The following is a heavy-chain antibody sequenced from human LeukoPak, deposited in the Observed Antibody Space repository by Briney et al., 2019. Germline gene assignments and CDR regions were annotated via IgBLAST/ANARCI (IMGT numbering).Heavy chain of an antibody. V-gene: IGHV4-34*01. CDR3: ASEAAAGKIGFDP. D-gene: IGHD6-13*01. CDR1: GGSFSGYY. Sequence: ETLSLTCAVYGGSFSGYYWSWFRQPPGKGLEWIGEINHSGSTNYNPSLKSRVTISVDTSKNQFSLKLSSVTAADTAVYYCASEAAAGKIGFDPWGQGTLVTVSS. CDR2: INHSGST. J-gene: IGHJ5*02.